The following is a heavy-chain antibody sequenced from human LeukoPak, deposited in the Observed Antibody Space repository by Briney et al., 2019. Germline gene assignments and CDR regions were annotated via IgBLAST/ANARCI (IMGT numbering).Heavy chain of an antibody. Sequence: GGSLRLSCTTSGFTFGDYIMNWVRQAPGKGLEWVGLIRSKASSGTTEYAASVKGRFTISRDDSKSIAYLQMDSLKTEDTAVYYCATFHFYGSGSYPYFDFWGQGTLVTVSS. J-gene: IGHJ4*02. CDR1: GFTFGDYI. V-gene: IGHV3-49*04. D-gene: IGHD3-10*01. CDR3: ATFHFYGSGSYPYFDF. CDR2: IRSKASSGTT.